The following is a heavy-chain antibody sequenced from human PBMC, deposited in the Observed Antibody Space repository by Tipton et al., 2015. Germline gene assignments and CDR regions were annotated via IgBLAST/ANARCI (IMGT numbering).Heavy chain of an antibody. CDR3: ARTHRPGAGVIWFDP. J-gene: IGHJ5*02. CDR1: GVSITNYY. Sequence: TLSLTCTVSGVSITNYYWSWIRQPPGKGLEWIGFIYYSGSTNYNPSLKSRVTISVDTSKNQFSLRLSSVTAADTAVYYCARTHRPGAGVIWFDPWGQGTLVIVSS. CDR2: IYYSGST. D-gene: IGHD3-3*01. V-gene: IGHV4-59*12.